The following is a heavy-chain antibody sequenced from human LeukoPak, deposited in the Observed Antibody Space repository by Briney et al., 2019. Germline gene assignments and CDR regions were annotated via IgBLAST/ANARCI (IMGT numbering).Heavy chain of an antibody. D-gene: IGHD6-19*01. CDR3: ARDFHSSGWTDY. J-gene: IGHJ4*02. CDR1: GYTFTGYY. V-gene: IGHV1-2*02. CDR2: INPNSGGT. Sequence: ASVKVSCKASGYTFTGYYMHWVRQAPGQGLEWMGWINPNSGGTNYAQKFQGRVTMTRDTSISTAYMELRSLRSDDTAVYYCARDFHSSGWTDYWGQGTLVTVSS.